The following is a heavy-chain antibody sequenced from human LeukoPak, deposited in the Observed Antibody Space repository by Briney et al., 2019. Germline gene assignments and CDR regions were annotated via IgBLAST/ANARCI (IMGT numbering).Heavy chain of an antibody. CDR1: GFTLSSYA. J-gene: IGHJ4*02. CDR2: ISGSGGST. V-gene: IGHV3-23*01. Sequence: PGGSLRLFCAVSGFTLSSYAMSWVRQAPGKGLEWVSAISGSGGSTYYADSVKGRFTISRDNSKNTLYLQMNSLRAEDTAVYYCAKEYSSGWYKSHFDYWGQGTLVTVSS. CDR3: AKEYSSGWYKSHFDY. D-gene: IGHD6-19*01.